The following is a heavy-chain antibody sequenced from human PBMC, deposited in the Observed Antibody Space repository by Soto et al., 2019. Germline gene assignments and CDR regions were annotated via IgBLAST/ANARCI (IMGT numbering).Heavy chain of an antibody. CDR3: ARDIGSYAYGEGY. J-gene: IGHJ4*02. Sequence: QVQLQESGPGLVKPSETLSLTCSVSGGSINSYWWSWIRQPAGKGLEGIGRVYSSGTTVYNPSPTGRAPLSVETSQNHFSLKLSSVTAADTAVYYCARDIGSYAYGEGYWGQGSQVTVSS. V-gene: IGHV4-4*07. CDR1: GGSINSYW. D-gene: IGHD3-10*01. CDR2: VYSSGTT.